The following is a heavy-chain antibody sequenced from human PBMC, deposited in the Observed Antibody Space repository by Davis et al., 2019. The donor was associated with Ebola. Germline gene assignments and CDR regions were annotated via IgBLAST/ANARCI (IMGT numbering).Heavy chain of an antibody. V-gene: IGHV3-74*01. CDR3: ARGERYCTGGVCSNWFDP. CDR1: GFTFSSYW. J-gene: IGHJ5*02. CDR2: INSDGSST. D-gene: IGHD2-8*02. Sequence: GESLKISCAASGFTFSSYWMHWVRQAPGKGLVWVSRINSDGSSTSYADSVPGRFTISRDNAKNTLYLQMNSLRAEDTAVYYCARGERYCTGGVCSNWFDPWGQGTLVTVSS.